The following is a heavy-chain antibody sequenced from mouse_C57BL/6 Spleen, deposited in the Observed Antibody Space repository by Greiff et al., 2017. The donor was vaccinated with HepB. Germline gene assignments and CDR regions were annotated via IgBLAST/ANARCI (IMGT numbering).Heavy chain of an antibody. CDR3: ARCVWSYFDY. CDR2: INPNNGGT. J-gene: IGHJ2*01. V-gene: IGHV1-26*01. D-gene: IGHD2-10*02. Sequence: EVQLQQSGPELVKPGASVKISCKASGYTFTDYYMNWVKQSHGKSLEWIGDINPNNGGTSYNQKFKGKATLTVDKSSSTAYMELRSLTSEDSAVYYCARCVWSYFDYWGQGTTLTVSS. CDR1: GYTFTDYY.